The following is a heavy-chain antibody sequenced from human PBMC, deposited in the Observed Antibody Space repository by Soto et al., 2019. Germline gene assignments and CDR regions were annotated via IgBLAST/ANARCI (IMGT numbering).Heavy chain of an antibody. CDR3: ARDFRYFPY. CDR2: IEHNGNN. V-gene: IGHV4-34*01. CDR1: GGTFSGYF. J-gene: IGHJ4*02. D-gene: IGHD3-10*01. Sequence: SETLSLTCAVSGGTFSGYFWSWVRQPPGKGLEWIGEIEHNGNNNINPSLKSRVTISVDTSKNQISLNLTSVTGADTAVYYCARDFRYFPYWGQGTLVTVS.